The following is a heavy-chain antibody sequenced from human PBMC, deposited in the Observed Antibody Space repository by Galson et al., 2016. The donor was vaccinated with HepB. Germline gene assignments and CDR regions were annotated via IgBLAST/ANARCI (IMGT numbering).Heavy chain of an antibody. CDR1: GFTFSSYG. CDR2: IWYDGSNK. V-gene: IGHV3-33*01. CDR3: VRDHSVVPTTADNWFDP. J-gene: IGHJ5*02. Sequence: SLRLSCAASGFTFSSYGMHWVRQAPGKGLEWVAVIWYDGSNKYYADSVKGRFTISRDNSKNTLYLQMNSLRAEDTAVYFCVRDHSVVPTTADNWFDPWGRGTLVTVSS. D-gene: IGHD1-1*01.